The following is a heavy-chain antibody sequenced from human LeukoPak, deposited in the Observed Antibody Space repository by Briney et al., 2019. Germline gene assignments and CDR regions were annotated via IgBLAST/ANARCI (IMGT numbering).Heavy chain of an antibody. V-gene: IGHV1-18*01. CDR2: ISAYNGNT. J-gene: IGHJ5*02. D-gene: IGHD4-11*01. CDR3: AREVVKKGSTVTGWFDP. CDR1: GYTFTSYG. Sequence: ASVKVSCKASGYTFTSYGISWVRQAPGQGLEWMGWISAYNGNTNYAQKLQGRVTMTTDTSTSTAYMELRSLRSDDTAVYYCAREVVKKGSTVTGWFDPWGQGTLVTVSS.